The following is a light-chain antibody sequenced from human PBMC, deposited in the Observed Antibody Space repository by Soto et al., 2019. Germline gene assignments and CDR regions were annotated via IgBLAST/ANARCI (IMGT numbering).Light chain of an antibody. CDR1: SSNIGSNY. J-gene: IGLJ1*01. Sequence: QSVLTQPPSASGTPGQRVTISCSGSSSNIGSNYVYWYQQLPGTAPKLLIYRNNQRPSGVPDRFSGSKSGTSDSLAISGRRSEDEADYYCAAWDDSLSAFYVFGTGTKVTVL. CDR2: RNN. CDR3: AAWDDSLSAFYV. V-gene: IGLV1-47*01.